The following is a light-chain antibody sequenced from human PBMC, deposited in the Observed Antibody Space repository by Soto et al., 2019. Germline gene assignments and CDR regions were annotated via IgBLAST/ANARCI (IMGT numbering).Light chain of an antibody. V-gene: IGKV3-20*01. J-gene: IGKJ4*01. CDR1: QSVGSNY. Sequence: EIVLTQSPGTLSLSPGERVTLSCRASQSVGSNYLAWYQQKPGQAPRLLIYRASIRATGIPDRFSGRGSGTDFPLTISRLEPEDFAMYYCQQYGGSPRVTFGEGTKVEIK. CDR2: RAS. CDR3: QQYGGSPRVT.